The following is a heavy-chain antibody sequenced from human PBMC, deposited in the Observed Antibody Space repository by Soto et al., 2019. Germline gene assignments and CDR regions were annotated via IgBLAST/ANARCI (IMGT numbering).Heavy chain of an antibody. V-gene: IGHV4-34*01. J-gene: IGHJ6*03. CDR2: INHSGST. CDR3: ARVRRYSSSWYYYYYMDV. D-gene: IGHD6-13*01. Sequence: SETLSLTCAVYGGSFSGYYWSWIRQPPGKGLEWIGEINHSGSTNYNPSLKSRVTISVDTSKNQFSLKLSSVTATDTAVYYCARVRRYSSSWYYYYYMDVWGKGTTVTVS. CDR1: GGSFSGYY.